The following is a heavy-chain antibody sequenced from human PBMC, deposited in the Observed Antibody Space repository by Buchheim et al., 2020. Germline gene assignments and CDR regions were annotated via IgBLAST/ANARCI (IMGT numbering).Heavy chain of an antibody. V-gene: IGHV1-2*06. J-gene: IGHJ5*01. D-gene: IGHD5-18*01. CDR2: INPSNGGA. CDR1: GYMFTGYY. CDR3: ARDLGNTNWFDF. Sequence: QVLLEQSGAEVREPGASVKVSCKASGYMFTGYYIHWVRQAPGQGLEWMGRINPSNGGANYAQKFQDRVTVTRDTSINTAYLELSGLSFDDTALYFCARDLGNTNWFDFWGQGTL.